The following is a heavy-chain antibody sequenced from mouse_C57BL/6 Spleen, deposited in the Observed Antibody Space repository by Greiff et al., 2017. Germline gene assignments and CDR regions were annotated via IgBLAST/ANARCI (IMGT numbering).Heavy chain of an antibody. CDR3: ARRNYYDYDGFAY. D-gene: IGHD2-4*01. CDR1: GYTFTSYG. V-gene: IGHV1-81*01. J-gene: IGHJ3*01. Sequence: VQLQQSGAELARPGASVKLSCKASGYTFTSYGISWVKQRTGQGLEWIGEIYPRSSNTYYNEKFKGKATLTADKSSSTAYMELRSLTSEDSAVYFCARRNYYDYDGFAYWGQGTLVTVSA. CDR2: IYPRSSNT.